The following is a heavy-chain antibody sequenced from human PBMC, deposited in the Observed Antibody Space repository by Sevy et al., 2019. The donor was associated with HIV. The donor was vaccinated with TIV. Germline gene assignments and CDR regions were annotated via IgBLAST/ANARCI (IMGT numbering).Heavy chain of an antibody. CDR1: GFSFSDYY. CDR3: AGDCNYPVEYYHSGMDV. CDR2: ISSSGSTI. D-gene: IGHD4-4*01. V-gene: IGHV3-11*01. Sequence: RGSLRLSCVASGFSFSDYYMSWIRQAPGKGLECVSYISSSGSTIYYADSVKGRFTISRDNAKNSLYLQMNSLRAEDTAVYYCAGDCNYPVEYYHSGMDVWGQGTTVTVSS. J-gene: IGHJ6*02.